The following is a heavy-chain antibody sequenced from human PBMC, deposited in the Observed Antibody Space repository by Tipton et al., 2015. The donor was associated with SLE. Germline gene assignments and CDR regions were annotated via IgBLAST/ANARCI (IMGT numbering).Heavy chain of an antibody. CDR1: GFTFSSYA. D-gene: IGHD6-13*01. CDR3: GKEWSAAGRGGWVDA. J-gene: IGHJ5*02. CDR2: ITSGGNT. Sequence: LSLTCAASGFTFSSYAMSWVRQAPGKGLEWVSTITSGGNTYYADSVKGRFTISRDDSKNTLSLQMNSLRAEDAAVYYCGKEWSAAGRGGWVDAWGQGTLVIVSS. V-gene: IGHV3-23*01.